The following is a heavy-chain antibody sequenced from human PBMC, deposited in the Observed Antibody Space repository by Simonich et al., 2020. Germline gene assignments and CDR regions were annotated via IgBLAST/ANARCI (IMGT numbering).Heavy chain of an antibody. D-gene: IGHD6-13*01. CDR2: IYHSGST. CDR1: GYSISSGYY. CDR3: ARVGYSNYYYYGMDV. V-gene: IGHV4-38-2*01. Sequence: QVQLQESGPGLVKPSETLSLTCAVSGYSISSGYYWGWIRQPPGKGREWIGSIYHSGSTYYNPSLKSRVTISVDTSKNQFSLKLSSVTAADTAVYYCARVGYSNYYYYGMDVWGQVTTVTVSS. J-gene: IGHJ6*02.